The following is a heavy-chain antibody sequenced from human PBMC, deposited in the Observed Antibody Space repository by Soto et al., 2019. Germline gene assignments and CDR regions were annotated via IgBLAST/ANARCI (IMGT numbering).Heavy chain of an antibody. CDR1: GFTFSHSA. V-gene: IGHV3-64D*06. D-gene: IGHD6-6*01. CDR3: VRGGGAYAGSSLWFDS. Sequence: GGSLRLSCSASGFTFSHSAMHWVRQAPGKGLEYVAAIGSTGASTYYPGSVKGRFIISRDNSKNTLFLQMNSLRPEDTAVYYCVRGGGAYAGSSLWFDSWGQGTLVTVSS. J-gene: IGHJ5*01. CDR2: IGSTGAST.